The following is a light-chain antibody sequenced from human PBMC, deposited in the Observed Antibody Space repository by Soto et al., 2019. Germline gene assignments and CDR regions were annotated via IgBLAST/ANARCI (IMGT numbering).Light chain of an antibody. CDR1: QSIDSW. CDR3: QQYYRYPIT. Sequence: DIQMTQSPSTLSASVGDRVTITCRASQSIDSWLAWYQQKPGKAPNLLIYKASTLQSGVPSRFSGSGSGAEFTLSISSLRPDDFAIYYCQQYYRYPITFGQGTRLEIK. CDR2: KAS. J-gene: IGKJ5*01. V-gene: IGKV1-5*03.